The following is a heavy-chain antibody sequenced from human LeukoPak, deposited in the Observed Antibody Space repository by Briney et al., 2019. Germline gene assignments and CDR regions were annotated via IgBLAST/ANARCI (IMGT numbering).Heavy chain of an antibody. Sequence: SETLSLTCAVSGGSISSSDWWSWVRQPPGKGLEWIGEIYQSGSTNYNPSLKSRVTISVDKSKNQFSLKVTSVTAADTAVYFCARNGYYSVEYWGQGTLVTVSS. CDR1: GGSISSSDW. CDR3: ARNGYYSVEY. J-gene: IGHJ4*02. V-gene: IGHV4-4*02. D-gene: IGHD1-26*01. CDR2: IYQSGST.